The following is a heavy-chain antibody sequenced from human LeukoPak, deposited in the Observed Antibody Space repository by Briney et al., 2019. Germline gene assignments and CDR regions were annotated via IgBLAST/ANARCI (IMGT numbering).Heavy chain of an antibody. CDR1: GFTFSSYG. D-gene: IGHD4-11*01. J-gene: IGHJ4*02. CDR2: IRYDGSNK. Sequence: GGSLRLSCAASGFTFSSYGMHWVRQAPGKGLEWVAFIRYDGSNKYYTDSVKGRFTISRDNSKNTLYLQMNSLRADDTAVYYSAAVREGYSNPLDYWGQGTLVTVSS. CDR3: AAVREGYSNPLDY. V-gene: IGHV3-30*02.